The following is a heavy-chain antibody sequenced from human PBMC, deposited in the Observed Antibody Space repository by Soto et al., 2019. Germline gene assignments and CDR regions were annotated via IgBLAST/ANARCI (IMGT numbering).Heavy chain of an antibody. J-gene: IGHJ4*02. CDR2: INYIGNT. D-gene: IGHD5-12*01. Sequence: VQLQESGPGLVRSSETLSLTCSVSGGSLDRYFWSWVRQSPGRGLEWIWFINYIGNTNSNPSLKSRFTISVDTSKSQFSLTLTSVTTADTAGYFCARGGGYSGNDPLDYWGQGNLVTVSS. CDR3: ARGGGYSGNDPLDY. V-gene: IGHV4-59*01. CDR1: GGSLDRYF.